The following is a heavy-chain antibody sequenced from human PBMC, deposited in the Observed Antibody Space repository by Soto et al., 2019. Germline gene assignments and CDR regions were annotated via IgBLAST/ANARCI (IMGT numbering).Heavy chain of an antibody. CDR3: AKDPGYCPGGSCSLPEY. D-gene: IGHD2-15*01. CDR2: ISDNGVGT. Sequence: PGGSLRLSCAASKFTFSNFAMTWVRQAPGKGLEWVSSISDNGVGTYYSDSVKGRFTISRDNSKNTLSLQMNSLRSEDTAVYYCAKDPGYCPGGSCSLPEYWGQGTLVTVSS. J-gene: IGHJ4*02. CDR1: KFTFSNFA. V-gene: IGHV3-23*01.